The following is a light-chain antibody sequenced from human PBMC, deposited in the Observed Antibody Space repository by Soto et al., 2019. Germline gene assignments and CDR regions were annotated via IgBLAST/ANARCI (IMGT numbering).Light chain of an antibody. Sequence: EIVVTKSPSTLSLSKRERATLSCRASQSVSSYLAWYQQKPGQAPRLLIYDASSRATGVPARFSGSGSGTDFSLTISSLEPEDVAVYYCQQRSQLPPMTFGQVTRLEIK. CDR2: DAS. CDR1: QSVSSY. CDR3: QQRSQLPPMT. V-gene: IGKV3-11*01. J-gene: IGKJ5*01.